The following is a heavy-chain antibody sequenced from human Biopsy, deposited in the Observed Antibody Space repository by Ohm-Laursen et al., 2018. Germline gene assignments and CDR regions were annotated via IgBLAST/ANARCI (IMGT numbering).Heavy chain of an antibody. V-gene: IGHV4-4*07. J-gene: IGHJ3*01. CDR2: IYPGGST. CDR1: GGDINNYY. CDR3: ASVVLGPTNDAFDL. Sequence: SETLSLTCNVSGGDINNYYWSWIRQPAGKGLEWIGRIYPGGSTNYNPYLKSRVTMSVDTSKKQLSLRLGSVTAADTAMYYCASVVLGPTNDAFDLWGQGTMVVVSS. D-gene: IGHD3-22*01.